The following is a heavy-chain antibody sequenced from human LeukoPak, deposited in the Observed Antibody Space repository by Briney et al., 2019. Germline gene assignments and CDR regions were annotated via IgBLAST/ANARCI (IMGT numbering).Heavy chain of an antibody. CDR1: GFTLSRYD. Sequence: AGGSLRLSCAASGFTLSRYDMPWVRQATGKTLEWVSTIGIAGDTYYPGSVKGRLTISRENAKNSLYLQMNSLRAGDTAVYYCARGRMDAFDIWGQGTMVTVSS. CDR2: IGIAGDT. CDR3: ARGRMDAFDI. J-gene: IGHJ3*02. V-gene: IGHV3-13*01.